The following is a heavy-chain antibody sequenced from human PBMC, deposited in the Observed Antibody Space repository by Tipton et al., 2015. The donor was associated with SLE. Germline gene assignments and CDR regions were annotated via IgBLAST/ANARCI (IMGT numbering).Heavy chain of an antibody. D-gene: IGHD6-6*01. CDR2: IYYSGST. CDR3: ARRRESSSSLDY. Sequence: LRLSCTVSGGSISSSSYYWGWIRQPPGKGLEWIGSIYYSGSTYYNPSLKSRVTISVETSKNQFSLKLSSVTAADTAVYYCARRRESSSSLDYWGQGTLVTVPS. V-gene: IGHV4-39*07. J-gene: IGHJ4*02. CDR1: GGSISSSSYY.